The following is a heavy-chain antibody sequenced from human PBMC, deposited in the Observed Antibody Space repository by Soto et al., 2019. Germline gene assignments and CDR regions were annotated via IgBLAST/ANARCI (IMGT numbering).Heavy chain of an antibody. CDR3: TTESSEYSSYAPFDY. CDR2: IKSKTDGGTT. J-gene: IGHJ4*02. D-gene: IGHD6-6*01. V-gene: IGHV3-15*01. Sequence: GGSLRLSCAASGFTFSNAWMSWVRQAPGKGLEWVGRIKSKTDGGTTDYAAPLKGRFTISRDDSKNTLYLQMNSLKTEDTAVYYCTTESSEYSSYAPFDYWGQGTLVTVSS. CDR1: GFTFSNAW.